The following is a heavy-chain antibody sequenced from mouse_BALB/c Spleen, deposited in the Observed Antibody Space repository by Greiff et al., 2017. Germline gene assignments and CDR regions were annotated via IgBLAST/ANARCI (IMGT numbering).Heavy chain of an antibody. V-gene: IGHV5-12-1*01. Sequence: EVELVESGGGLVKPGGSLKLSCAASGFAFSSYDMSWVRQTPEKRLEWVAYISSGGGSTYYPDTVKGRFTISRDNAKNTLYLQMSSLKSEDTAMYYCARQGYGSSYQFAYWGQGTLVTVSA. CDR1: GFAFSSYD. D-gene: IGHD1-1*01. CDR2: ISSGGGST. CDR3: ARQGYGSSYQFAY. J-gene: IGHJ3*01.